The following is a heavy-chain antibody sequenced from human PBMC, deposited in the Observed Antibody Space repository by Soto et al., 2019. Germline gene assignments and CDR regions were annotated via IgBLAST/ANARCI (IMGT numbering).Heavy chain of an antibody. J-gene: IGHJ6*02. CDR1: GDSVTFGHHY. CDR2: IFFTGAT. CDR3: ARARPDSAGSSLGRRLDV. V-gene: IGHV4-61*01. Sequence: QVHLQESGPGLVKPSGTLSLIGIVSGDSVTFGHHYWSWIRQPPGKGLEWIGHIFFTGATNYSPSLKSRVTMSVDSSKSQFSLNLTSVTAADSAIYYCARARPDSAGSSLGRRLDVWGQGTTVTVSS. D-gene: IGHD3-10*01.